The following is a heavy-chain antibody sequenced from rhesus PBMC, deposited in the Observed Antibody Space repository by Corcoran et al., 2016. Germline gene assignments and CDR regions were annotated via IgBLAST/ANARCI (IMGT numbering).Heavy chain of an antibody. J-gene: IGHJ4*01. CDR3: ARGGAGATLFDY. CDR1: GGSISSSY. D-gene: IGHD1-20*01. CDR2: SSGRCKST. V-gene: IGHV4-169*01. Sequence: QLQLQELGPGLVKPSETLSLTCAVSGGSISSSYWSWIRQAPGKELEWMGYSSGRCKSTYNPPSLKSRVALSVDTSEHQLSLKLSSVAAADTAVYYSARGGAGATLFDYWGQGVLVTVSS.